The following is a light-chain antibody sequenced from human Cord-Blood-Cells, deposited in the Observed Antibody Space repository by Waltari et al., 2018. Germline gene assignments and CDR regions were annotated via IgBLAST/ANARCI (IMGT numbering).Light chain of an antibody. Sequence: DIQMTQSPSYLPASVEDRVTITCRASQSISSYLNWYQQKPGKAPKLLIYAASSLQSGVPSRFSGSGSGTDFTLTISSLQPEDFATYYCQQSYSTPYSFGQGTKLEIK. CDR1: QSISSY. CDR3: QQSYSTPYS. CDR2: AAS. V-gene: IGKV1-39*01. J-gene: IGKJ2*03.